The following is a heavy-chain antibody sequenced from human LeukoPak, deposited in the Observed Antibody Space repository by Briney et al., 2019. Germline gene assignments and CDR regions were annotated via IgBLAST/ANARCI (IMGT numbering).Heavy chain of an antibody. Sequence: ASVRVSCKAPGYTFTGYYIHWVRHAPGQGLEWMGWINPNGGGTDYAQKFQGRVTMTRDTSISTAYMELSSLRSDDTAMFYCARDRGLFDYWGQGTLVTVSS. CDR1: GYTFTGYY. CDR2: INPNGGGT. V-gene: IGHV1-2*02. J-gene: IGHJ4*02. CDR3: ARDRGLFDY.